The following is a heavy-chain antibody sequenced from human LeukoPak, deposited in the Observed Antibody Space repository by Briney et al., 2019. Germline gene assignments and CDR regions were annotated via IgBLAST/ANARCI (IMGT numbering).Heavy chain of an antibody. Sequence: PSGTLSLTCAVSGGSISSSNWWSWVRQPPGKGLEWIGEINHSGSTNYNPSLRSRVTISVDTSKNQFSLKLSSVTAADTAVYYCARGVKYWGQGTLVTVSS. J-gene: IGHJ4*02. CDR2: INHSGST. V-gene: IGHV4-4*02. CDR1: GGSISSSNW. CDR3: ARGVKY.